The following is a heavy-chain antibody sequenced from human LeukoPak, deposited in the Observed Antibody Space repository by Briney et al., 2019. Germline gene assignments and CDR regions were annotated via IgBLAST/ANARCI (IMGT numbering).Heavy chain of an antibody. CDR3: AKDDAWLQFND. CDR1: GFTFSSYG. D-gene: IGHD5-24*01. Sequence: PAGGSLRLSCAASGFTFSSYGMSWVRQAPGKGLEWVSAISGSGGSTYYADSVKGRFTISRDNSKNTLYLHMSSLRAGDTAVYFCAKDDAWLQFNDWGQGTLVTVSS. J-gene: IGHJ4*02. V-gene: IGHV3-23*01. CDR2: ISGSGGST.